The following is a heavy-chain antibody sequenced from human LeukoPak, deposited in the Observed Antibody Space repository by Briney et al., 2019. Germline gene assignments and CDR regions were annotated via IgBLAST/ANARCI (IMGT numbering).Heavy chain of an antibody. Sequence: GGSLRLSCAASGFTFDDYAMHWVRQAPGKGLEWVSLISGDGGSTYYADSVKGRFTISRDNSKNSLYLQMNSQRTEDTALYYCAQEWTNDDAFDIWGQGTMVTVSS. V-gene: IGHV3-43*02. J-gene: IGHJ3*02. CDR3: AQEWTNDDAFDI. CDR1: GFTFDDYA. CDR2: ISGDGGST. D-gene: IGHD2-8*01.